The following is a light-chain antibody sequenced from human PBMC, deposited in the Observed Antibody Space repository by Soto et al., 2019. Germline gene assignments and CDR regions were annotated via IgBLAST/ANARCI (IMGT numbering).Light chain of an antibody. J-gene: IGKJ1*01. CDR3: QQYNSYSWT. CDR2: GAS. Sequence: EIVMTQSPATLAGSPGERATLSCRANQSVSSNLAWYQQKPGQAPRLLIYGASTRATGIPARFSGSGSGTEFTLTISSLQPDDFATYYCQQYNSYSWTFGQGTKVDIK. CDR1: QSVSSN. V-gene: IGKV3-15*01.